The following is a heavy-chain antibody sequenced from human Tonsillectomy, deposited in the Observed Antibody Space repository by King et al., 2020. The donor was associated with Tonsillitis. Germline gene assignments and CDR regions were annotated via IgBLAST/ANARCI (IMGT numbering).Heavy chain of an antibody. Sequence: LQLQESGPGLVKPSETLSLTCTVSGDSISSSSYYWGWIRQPPGKGLEWIGSIYYSGSTYYNPSLKSRVTISVDTSQNQFSLKLSSVTAADTAVYYCASSSITMIVVIFDYWGQGTLVTVSS. J-gene: IGHJ4*02. CDR3: ASSSITMIVVIFDY. CDR2: IYYSGST. CDR1: GDSISSSSYY. V-gene: IGHV4-39*07. D-gene: IGHD3-22*01.